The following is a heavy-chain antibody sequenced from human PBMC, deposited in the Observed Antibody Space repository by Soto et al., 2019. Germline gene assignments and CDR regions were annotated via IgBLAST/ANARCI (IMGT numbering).Heavy chain of an antibody. V-gene: IGHV4-39*01. CDR3: ARLGSSGWYQGSYFDY. D-gene: IGHD6-19*01. CDR1: GGSITRNNHY. CDR2: ILYSGST. Sequence: QLQLQESGPGLVKPSETLSLTCIVSGGSITRNNHYWGWIRQSPGKGLEWIGSILYSGSTNYNPSLKSLVTLSVETSKHHFSLKMSSVTAADTALYYCARLGSSGWYQGSYFDYWGQGTRVTVSS. J-gene: IGHJ4*02.